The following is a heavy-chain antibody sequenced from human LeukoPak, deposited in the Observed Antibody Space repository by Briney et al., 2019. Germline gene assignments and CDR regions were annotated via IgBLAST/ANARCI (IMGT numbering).Heavy chain of an antibody. J-gene: IGHJ4*02. CDR3: AKDIGRLGELSPHFDY. CDR1: GFTFDDYA. Sequence: GGSLRLSCAASGFTFDDYAMHWVRQAPGKGLEWVSGISWNSGSIGYADSVKGRFTISRDSAKNSLYLQMNSLRAEDMALYYCAKDIGRLGELSPHFDYWGQGTLVTVSS. V-gene: IGHV3-9*03. D-gene: IGHD3-16*02. CDR2: ISWNSGSI.